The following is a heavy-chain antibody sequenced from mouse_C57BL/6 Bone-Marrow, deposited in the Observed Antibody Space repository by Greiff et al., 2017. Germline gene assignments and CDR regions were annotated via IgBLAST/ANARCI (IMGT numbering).Heavy chain of an antibody. Sequence: EVKVVESGGDLVKPGGSLKLSCAASGFTFSSYGKSWVRQTPDKRLEWVATISSGGGYTYYPDSVKGRFTISRDNAKNTLYLQMSSLKSEDTAMYYCARHRSMDYWGQGTSVTVSS. CDR3: ARHRSMDY. V-gene: IGHV5-6*01. CDR2: ISSGGGYT. CDR1: GFTFSSYG. J-gene: IGHJ4*01.